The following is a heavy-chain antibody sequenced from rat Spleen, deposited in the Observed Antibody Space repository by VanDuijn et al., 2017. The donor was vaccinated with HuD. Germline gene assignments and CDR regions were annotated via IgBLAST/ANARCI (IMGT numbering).Heavy chain of an antibody. CDR1: GFTFSAYW. CDR3: TRPMALNWFAY. CDR2: ISSDGFNT. V-gene: IGHV5-31*01. D-gene: IGHD1-3*01. Sequence: EVQLVESGGGLVQPGRSLKLSCVASGFTFSAYWMYWVRQAPGKGLEWVSSISSDGFNTYYPDSVKGRFTISRDNGKSTLYLQMNSLRSEDTAIYYCTRPMALNWFAYWGQGTLVTVSS. J-gene: IGHJ3*01.